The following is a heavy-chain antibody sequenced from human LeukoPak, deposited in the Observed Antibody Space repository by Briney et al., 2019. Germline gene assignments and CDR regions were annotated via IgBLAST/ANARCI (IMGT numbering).Heavy chain of an antibody. CDR2: IFPGDSDT. CDR1: GYSFTNYW. Sequence: GESLKISCKGSGYSFTNYWIGWVRQMPGKGLEWMGIIFPGDSDTRYSPSLQDQVTISADKSISTAYLQWNSLKASDTAIYYCAKLYSGRIDYWGQGTLVSVS. D-gene: IGHD1-26*01. CDR3: AKLYSGRIDY. J-gene: IGHJ4*02. V-gene: IGHV5-51*01.